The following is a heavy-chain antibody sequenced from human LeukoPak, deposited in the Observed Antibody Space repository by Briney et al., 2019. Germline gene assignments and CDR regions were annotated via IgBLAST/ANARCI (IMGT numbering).Heavy chain of an antibody. CDR3: AKDSFSSGWFFDD. CDR2: IGGSGGST. D-gene: IGHD6-19*01. V-gene: IGHV3-23*01. CDR1: GFTFTSYA. Sequence: PGGSLTLSCAASGFTFTSYAMSWVRQAPGKGLECVSAIGGSGGSTSYADPVKGRFTISRDNSKNTLYLQMNSLRADDTAVYYCAKDSFSSGWFFDDWGQGTLVTVSS. J-gene: IGHJ4*02.